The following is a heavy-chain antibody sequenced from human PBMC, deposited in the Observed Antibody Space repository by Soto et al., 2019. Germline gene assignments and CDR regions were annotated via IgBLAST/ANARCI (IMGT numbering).Heavy chain of an antibody. CDR3: ARYRYGSEFDY. V-gene: IGHV3-48*01. D-gene: IGHD3-10*01. CDR1: GFTFSTYS. Sequence: PGGSLRLSCAASGFTFSTYSMIWVRQAPGKGLEWISYISSSGTTIYYADSVEGRFTISRDNAMNSLHLQMNDLRAEDTAVYYCARYRYGSEFDYWGQGTLVTVSS. CDR2: ISSSGTTI. J-gene: IGHJ4*02.